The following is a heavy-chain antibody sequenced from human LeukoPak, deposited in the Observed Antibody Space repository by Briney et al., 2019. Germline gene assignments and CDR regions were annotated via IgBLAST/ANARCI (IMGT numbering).Heavy chain of an antibody. CDR1: GGSFSGYY. V-gene: IGHV4-34*01. J-gene: IGHJ3*01. CDR3: ARAPLVVVPAAIRDAFDV. CDR2: INHSGST. Sequence: SETLSLTCAVYGGSFSGYYWSWIRQPPGKGLEWIGEINHSGSTNYNPSLKSRVTISVDTSKNQFSLKLSSVTAADTAVYYCARAPLVVVPAAIRDAFDVWGQVTMVTVSS. D-gene: IGHD2-2*02.